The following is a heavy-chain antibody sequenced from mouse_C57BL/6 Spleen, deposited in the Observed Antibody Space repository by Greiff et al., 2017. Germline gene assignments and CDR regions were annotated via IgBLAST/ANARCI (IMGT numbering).Heavy chain of an antibody. V-gene: IGHV1-19*01. Sequence: VQLKQSGPVLVKPGASVKMSCKASGYTFTDYYMNWVKQSHGKSLEWIGVINPYNGGTSYNQKFKGKATLTVDKSSSTAYMELNSLTSEDSAVYYCARSGYDYDGGFDYWGQGTTLTVSS. D-gene: IGHD2-4*01. CDR1: GYTFTDYY. CDR2: INPYNGGT. CDR3: ARSGYDYDGGFDY. J-gene: IGHJ2*01.